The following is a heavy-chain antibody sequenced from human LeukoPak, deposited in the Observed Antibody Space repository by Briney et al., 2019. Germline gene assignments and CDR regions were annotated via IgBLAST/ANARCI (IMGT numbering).Heavy chain of an antibody. CDR3: ARSSYSSSSSV. Sequence: GGSLRLSCAVSGFTFSGFWMSWSRQAPGKGLEWVASINSDGSEGYYADVVKGRFTISRDNAKNSLYLQINSLRAEDTAVYYRARSSYSSSSSVWGQGTMVTVSS. D-gene: IGHD6-6*01. CDR1: GFTFSGFW. CDR2: INSDGSEG. V-gene: IGHV3-7*03. J-gene: IGHJ3*01.